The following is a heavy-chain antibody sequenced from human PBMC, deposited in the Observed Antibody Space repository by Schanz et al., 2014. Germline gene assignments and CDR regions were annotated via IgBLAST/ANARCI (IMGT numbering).Heavy chain of an antibody. CDR1: GYTFTSHG. CDR3: ARGGYSSGWYDRDIAHFDY. D-gene: IGHD6-19*01. V-gene: IGHV1-18*01. Sequence: QVQLVQSGAEVKKPGASVKVSCKASGYTFTSHGISWVRQAPGQGLEWMGWITAYNGHTDYAQKLQGRVTLTTDTSTSTAYMELRSLRSDDTAVYYCARGGYSSGWYDRDIAHFDYWGQGTLXTVSS. CDR2: ITAYNGHT. J-gene: IGHJ4*02.